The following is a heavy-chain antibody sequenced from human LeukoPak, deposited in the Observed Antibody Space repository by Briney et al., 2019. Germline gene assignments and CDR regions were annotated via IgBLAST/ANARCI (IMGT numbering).Heavy chain of an antibody. J-gene: IGHJ3*02. D-gene: IGHD7-27*01. CDR3: ARTRLNWGHAFDI. Sequence: PGGSLRLSCSASGFTFTRFAMHWVRQAPGKGLEYVSAISSNGGSTYYADSVKGRFTISRDNAKNSLYLQMNSLRAEDTAVYYCARTRLNWGHAFDIWGQGTMVTVSS. CDR1: GFTFTRFA. CDR2: ISSNGGST. V-gene: IGHV3-64*04.